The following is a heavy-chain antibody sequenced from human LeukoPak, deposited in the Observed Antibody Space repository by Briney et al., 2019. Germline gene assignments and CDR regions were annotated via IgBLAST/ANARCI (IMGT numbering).Heavy chain of an antibody. CDR1: GFPFSNYS. J-gene: IGHJ4*02. CDR3: ATMPRGYSYQD. CDR2: ISSSSSYI. V-gene: IGHV3-21*01. D-gene: IGHD5-18*01. Sequence: GGSLRLSCAAYGFPFSNYSMNSVRQTTGKGLEWVSSISSSSSYIYYADSVKGRFTISRDNAKNSLYLQMNSLRAEDTAVYYCATMPRGYSYQDWGQGTLVTVSS.